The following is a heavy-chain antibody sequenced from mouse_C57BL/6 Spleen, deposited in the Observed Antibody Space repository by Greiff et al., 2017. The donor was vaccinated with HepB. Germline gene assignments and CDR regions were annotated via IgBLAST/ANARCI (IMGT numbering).Heavy chain of an antibody. CDR1: GFTFSSYG. D-gene: IGHD2-3*01. V-gene: IGHV5-6*01. Sequence: VHVKQSGGDLVKPGGSLKLSCAASGFTFSSYGMSWVRQTPDKRLEWVATISSGGSYTYYPDSVKGRFTIARDNAKNTLYLQMSSLKSEDTAMYYCAREDGYYQYYFDYWGQGTTLTVSS. J-gene: IGHJ2*01. CDR2: ISSGGSYT. CDR3: AREDGYYQYYFDY.